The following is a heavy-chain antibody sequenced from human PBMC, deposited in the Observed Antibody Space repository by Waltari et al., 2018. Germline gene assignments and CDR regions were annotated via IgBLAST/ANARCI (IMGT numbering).Heavy chain of an antibody. CDR1: GGAFSNYA. D-gene: IGHD1-26*01. CDR3: ARDCRIRAVVGPSDAFDI. J-gene: IGHJ3*02. CDR2: IITIFHTA. Sequence: QVQLEQSGAEVKKPGSSVKVSCKASGGAFSNYAISWVRQAPGKGLEWMGGIITIFHTADYAQKFQGRVTITADESTGTAYMELKSRRSEDTAVYYCARDCRIRAVVGPSDAFDIWGQGTRVTVSS. V-gene: IGHV1-69*01.